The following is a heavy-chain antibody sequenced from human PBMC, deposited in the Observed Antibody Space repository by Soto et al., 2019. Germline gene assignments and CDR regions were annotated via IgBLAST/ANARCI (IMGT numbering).Heavy chain of an antibody. V-gene: IGHV1-18*01. Sequence: GASVKVSCKTSGYTFSTYPISWARQAPGQGLEWVGWISTYNGKTNYGQKFQGRVTITTDTSTSTAYMDLRNLRSDDTAVYYCARDRVEAALGTFDQWGQGTLVTVSS. CDR2: ISTYNGKT. CDR1: GYTFSTYP. J-gene: IGHJ4*02. CDR3: ARDRVEAALGTFDQ. D-gene: IGHD6-13*01.